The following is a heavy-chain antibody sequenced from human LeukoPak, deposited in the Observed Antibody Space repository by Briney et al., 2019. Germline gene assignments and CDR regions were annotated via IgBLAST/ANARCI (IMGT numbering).Heavy chain of an antibody. CDR3: ARFRITMFRGLLVSGDYYFDY. CDR1: GFTFSDYY. D-gene: IGHD3-10*01. Sequence: GGSLRLSCAGSGFTFSDYYMSWIRQAPGKGLEWVSYIGSSGSRIYYADSVKGRFTISRDNAKNSLYLQMNSLRAEDTAVYSCARFRITMFRGLLVSGDYYFDYWGQGTLVTVSS. V-gene: IGHV3-11*01. J-gene: IGHJ4*02. CDR2: IGSSGSRI.